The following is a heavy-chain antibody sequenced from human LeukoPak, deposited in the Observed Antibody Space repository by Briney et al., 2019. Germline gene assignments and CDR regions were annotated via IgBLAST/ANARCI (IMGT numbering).Heavy chain of an antibody. Sequence: ASVKVSCKASGYTFTSYDISWVRQAPGQGLEWMGRIIPIFGTANYAQKFQGRVTITTDESTSTAYMELSSLRSEDTAVYYCARDQAYYGSGSYYHFDYWGQGTLVTVSS. CDR3: ARDQAYYGSGSYYHFDY. D-gene: IGHD3-10*01. J-gene: IGHJ4*02. V-gene: IGHV1-69*05. CDR2: IIPIFGTA. CDR1: GYTFTSYD.